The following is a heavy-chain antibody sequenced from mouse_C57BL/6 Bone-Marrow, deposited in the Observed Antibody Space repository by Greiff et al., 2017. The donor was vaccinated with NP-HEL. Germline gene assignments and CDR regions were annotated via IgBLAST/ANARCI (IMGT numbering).Heavy chain of an antibody. CDR3: TTTVVSCAY. D-gene: IGHD1-1*01. CDR2: IDPETGGT. Sequence: VKLVESGAELVRPGASVTLSCKASGYTFTDYEMHWVKQTPVHGLEWIGAIDPETGGTAYNQKFKGKAILTADKSSSTAYMELRSLTAEASAVYYCTTTVVSCAYWGQGTLVTVSA. V-gene: IGHV1-15*01. J-gene: IGHJ3*01. CDR1: GYTFTDYE.